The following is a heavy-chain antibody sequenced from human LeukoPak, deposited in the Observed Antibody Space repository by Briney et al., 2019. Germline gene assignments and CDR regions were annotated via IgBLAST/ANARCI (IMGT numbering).Heavy chain of an antibody. J-gene: IGHJ4*02. V-gene: IGHV3-64D*06. CDR2: ITNDGGST. D-gene: IGHD6-19*01. CDR3: VKPQYSSGWLGY. CDR1: GFTFSSSP. Sequence: PGGSLRLSCSASGFTFSSSPMHWVRQAPGKGLEYVSAITNDGGSTYTADSVKGRFTISRDNSKITLYLQMSSLRPDDTAVYYCVKPQYSSGWLGYWGQGTLVTVSS.